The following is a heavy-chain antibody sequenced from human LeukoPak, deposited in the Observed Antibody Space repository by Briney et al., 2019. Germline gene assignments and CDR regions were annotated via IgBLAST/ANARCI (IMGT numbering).Heavy chain of an antibody. CDR3: ASRPRTSHSYDY. Sequence: GGSLRLSCAASGFTFSRYWMSWVRQAPGKGLEWVANIKQDGSEKYYVDSVRGRFTISRDNAKNSLYLQMNSLRAEDTAVYYCASRPRTSHSYDYWGQGTLVTVSS. CDR2: IKQDGSEK. J-gene: IGHJ4*02. D-gene: IGHD2-2*01. V-gene: IGHV3-7*01. CDR1: GFTFSRYW.